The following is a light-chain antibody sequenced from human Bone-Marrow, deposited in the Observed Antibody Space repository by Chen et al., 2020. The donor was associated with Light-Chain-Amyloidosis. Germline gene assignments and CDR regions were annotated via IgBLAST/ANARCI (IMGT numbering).Light chain of an antibody. V-gene: IGLV3-21*02. Sequence: SYVLTQPSSVSVAPGQTATIACGGNNIGSTSVHWYQQTPGQAPLLVVYDDSDRPSGIPERLSVSNSGNMATLTISRVEAGDEADYYCQVWDRSSDRPVFGGGTKLTVL. CDR3: QVWDRSSDRPV. J-gene: IGLJ3*02. CDR1: NIGSTS. CDR2: DDS.